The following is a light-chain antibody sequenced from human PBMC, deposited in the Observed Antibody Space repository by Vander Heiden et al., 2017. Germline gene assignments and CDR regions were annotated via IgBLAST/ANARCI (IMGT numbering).Light chain of an antibody. CDR1: SSDVVSYNR. CDR2: EVS. J-gene: IGLJ2*01. CDR3: SSYTSSSTVV. V-gene: IGLV2-18*02. Sequence: QSALTQPPSVSGSPGQSVTIPCTATSSDVVSYNRVPWYQHPPGTAPNLMVYEVSKRPSGVPGRFAGSKSGNTASLTISGLQAEDEADYYGSSYTSSSTVVFGGGTKLTVL.